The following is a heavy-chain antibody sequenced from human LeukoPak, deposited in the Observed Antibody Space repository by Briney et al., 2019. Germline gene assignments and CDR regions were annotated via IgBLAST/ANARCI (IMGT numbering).Heavy chain of an antibody. D-gene: IGHD2-2*01. Sequence: QSGGSLRLSCAASGFTFSSYGMHWVRQAPGKGLEWVAFIRYDGSNKYYADSVKGRFTISRDNSENTLYLQMNSLRAEDTAVYYCARSDCSSISCPRGFDPWGQGTLVTVSS. CDR1: GFTFSSYG. CDR3: ARSDCSSISCPRGFDP. V-gene: IGHV3-30*02. J-gene: IGHJ5*02. CDR2: IRYDGSNK.